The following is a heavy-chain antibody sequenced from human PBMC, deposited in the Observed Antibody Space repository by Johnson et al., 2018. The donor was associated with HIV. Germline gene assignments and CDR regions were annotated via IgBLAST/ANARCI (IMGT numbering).Heavy chain of an antibody. CDR3: AKGDTVVGAKYAFDF. CDR1: GFTFSSYG. D-gene: IGHD1-26*01. J-gene: IGHJ3*01. CDR2: IRYDGSNK. Sequence: QEQLVESGGGVVQPGRSMRLSCAASGFTFSSYGMHWVRQAPGKGLEWVAFIRYDGSNKYYADSVKGRFTISRDNSKNTLYLQMNSLRAEDTAVYYCAKGDTVVGAKYAFDFWGQGTMVTVSS. V-gene: IGHV3-30*02.